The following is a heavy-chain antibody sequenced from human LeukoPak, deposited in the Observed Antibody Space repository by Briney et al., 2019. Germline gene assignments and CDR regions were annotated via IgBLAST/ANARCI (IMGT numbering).Heavy chain of an antibody. D-gene: IGHD5-24*01. CDR2: SSYDGGNK. Sequence: GGSLRLSCAASGFTFSSYGNYGMHWVRQAPGKGLEWVAFSSYDGGNKYYRDSVQGRFTISRDNYKNTLYLQMNSLTLEDTAVYYCAKDPRSQLWYRRDFNHFYMDVWGKGTTVIVSS. V-gene: IGHV3-30*02. J-gene: IGHJ6*03. CDR3: AKDPRSQLWYRRDFNHFYMDV. CDR1: GFTFSSYGNYG.